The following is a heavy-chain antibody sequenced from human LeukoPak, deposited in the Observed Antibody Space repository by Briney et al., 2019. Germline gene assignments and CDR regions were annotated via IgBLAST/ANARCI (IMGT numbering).Heavy chain of an antibody. D-gene: IGHD1-26*01. J-gene: IGHJ4*02. CDR2: IYYSGST. V-gene: IGHV4-59*12. CDR1: GGSISSYY. Sequence: SETLSLTCTVSGGSISSYYWSWIRQPPGKGLEWIGYIYYSGSTNYNPSLKSRVTISVDTSKNQFSLKLSSVTAADTAVYYCARGRGSYYKNFDYWGQGTLVTVSS. CDR3: ARGRGSYYKNFDY.